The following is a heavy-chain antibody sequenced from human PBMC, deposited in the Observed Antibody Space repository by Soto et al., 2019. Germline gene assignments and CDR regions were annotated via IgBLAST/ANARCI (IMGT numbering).Heavy chain of an antibody. CDR2: ISSSSSYI. CDR1: GFTFSSYS. Sequence: GESLKISCAASGFTFSSYSMNWVRQAPGKGLEWVSSISSSSSYIYYADSVKGRFTISRDNAKNSLYLQMNSLRAEDTAVYYCARDDSSSWYYFDYWGQGTLVTVSS. CDR3: ARDDSSSWYYFDY. V-gene: IGHV3-21*01. J-gene: IGHJ4*02. D-gene: IGHD6-13*01.